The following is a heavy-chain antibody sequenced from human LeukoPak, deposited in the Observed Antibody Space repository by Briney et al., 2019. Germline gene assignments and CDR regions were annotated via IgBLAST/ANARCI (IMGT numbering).Heavy chain of an antibody. Sequence: ASVKVSCTASGYTFTGYYMHWVRQAPGQGLEWMGWINPNSGGTNYAQKFQGRVTMTRDTSISTAYMELSRLRSDDTAVYYCARVHHEQSTIPGYGMDVWGQGTTVTVSS. CDR2: INPNSGGT. CDR3: ARVHHEQSTIPGYGMDV. J-gene: IGHJ6*02. CDR1: GYTFTGYY. D-gene: IGHD1/OR15-1a*01. V-gene: IGHV1-2*02.